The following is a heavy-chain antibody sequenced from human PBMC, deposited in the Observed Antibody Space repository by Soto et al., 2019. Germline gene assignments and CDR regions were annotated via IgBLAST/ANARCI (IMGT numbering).Heavy chain of an antibody. CDR2: ISGTSVYI. CDR1: GFNFSSYG. CDR3: AREGALKPFSS. Sequence: GGSLRLSCEASGFNFSSYGIHWVRQALGKGLEWVSHISGTSVYIHYADSVKGRFTISRDNAKNSVYLQMDSLRVEDTAVYYCAREGALKPFSSWGQGALVTVSS. V-gene: IGHV3-21*01. J-gene: IGHJ5*02.